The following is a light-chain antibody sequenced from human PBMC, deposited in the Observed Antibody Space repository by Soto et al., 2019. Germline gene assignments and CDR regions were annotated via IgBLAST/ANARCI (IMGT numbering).Light chain of an antibody. Sequence: EVVMTQSPATLSLTPGERATLLGRASQSVSSNLAWYQQKPGQAPRLLIYGASTRATGIPARFRGSGSGTEFTLTISSLQSEDFATYYCQQSYSTPITFGQGTRLEIK. J-gene: IGKJ5*01. CDR3: QQSYSTPIT. CDR1: QSVSSN. CDR2: GAS. V-gene: IGKV3-15*01.